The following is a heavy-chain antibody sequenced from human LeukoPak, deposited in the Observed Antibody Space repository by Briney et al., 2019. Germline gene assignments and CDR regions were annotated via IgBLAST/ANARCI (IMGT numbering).Heavy chain of an antibody. D-gene: IGHD2-2*01. Sequence: SETLSLTCTVSGGSISSSSYYWGWVRQPPGKGLEWVGSIYYRGSAYYNPSLKSRVTISVDTSKNQFSLKLSSVTAADTAVYYCARGESYCSSTSCYGHYYYYMDVWGKGTTVTVSS. J-gene: IGHJ6*03. CDR1: GGSISSSSYY. CDR3: ARGESYCSSTSCYGHYYYYMDV. V-gene: IGHV4-39*01. CDR2: IYYRGSA.